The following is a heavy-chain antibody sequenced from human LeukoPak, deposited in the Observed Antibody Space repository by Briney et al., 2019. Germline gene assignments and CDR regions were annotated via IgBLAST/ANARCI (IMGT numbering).Heavy chain of an antibody. CDR3: ARNTPNTAMVFGVYYFDY. CDR2: ISSSSSYI. Sequence: PGGPLRLSCAASGFTFSSYSMNWVRQAPGKGLEWVSSISSSSSYIYYADSVKGRFTISRDNAKNSLYLQMNSLRAEDTAVYYCARNTPNTAMVFGVYYFDYWGQGTLVTVSS. V-gene: IGHV3-21*01. J-gene: IGHJ4*02. D-gene: IGHD5-18*01. CDR1: GFTFSSYS.